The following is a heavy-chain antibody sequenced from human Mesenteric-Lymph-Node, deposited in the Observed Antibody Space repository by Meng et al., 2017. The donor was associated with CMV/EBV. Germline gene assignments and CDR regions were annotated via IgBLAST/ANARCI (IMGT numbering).Heavy chain of an antibody. V-gene: IGHV3-7*01. J-gene: IGHJ5*02. D-gene: IGHD2-2*01. CDR2: IKQDGSEK. Sequence: SCKASGFTFSSYWMSWVRQAPGKGLEWVANIKQDGSEKYYVDSVKGRFTISRDNAKNSLYLQMNSLRAEDTAVYYCARWYCSSTSCSSNWFDPWGQGTLVTVSS. CDR1: GFTFSSYW. CDR3: ARWYCSSTSCSSNWFDP.